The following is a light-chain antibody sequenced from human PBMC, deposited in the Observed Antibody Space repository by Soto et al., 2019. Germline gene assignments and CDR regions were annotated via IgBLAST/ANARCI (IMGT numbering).Light chain of an antibody. V-gene: IGKV1-5*03. J-gene: IGKJ1*01. CDR3: QQYNSYRA. CDR1: ESIDSW. Sequence: DIQMTHSPSTLSASLGDRVTITCRASESIDSWLAWHQQKPGRAPKLLISKASSLESGVPSRFSGSGFGTEFTLTISSLQPDDFATYYCQQYNSYRAFGQGTKVDI. CDR2: KAS.